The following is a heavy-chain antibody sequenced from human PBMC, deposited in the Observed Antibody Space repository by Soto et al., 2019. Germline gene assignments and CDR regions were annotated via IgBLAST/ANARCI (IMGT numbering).Heavy chain of an antibody. CDR2: IYYSGST. Sequence: QVQLQESGPGLVKPSQTLSLTCTVSGGSISSGGSSWSWIRKNPGKARGWIGYIYYSGSTYYNPSLKSRVTISVDTSKNQFSLKLSSVTAADTAVYYCARDREVRGVIITWGDWGQGTLVTVSS. V-gene: IGHV4-31*03. CDR3: ARDREVRGVIITWGD. J-gene: IGHJ4*02. D-gene: IGHD3-10*01. CDR1: GGSISSGGSS.